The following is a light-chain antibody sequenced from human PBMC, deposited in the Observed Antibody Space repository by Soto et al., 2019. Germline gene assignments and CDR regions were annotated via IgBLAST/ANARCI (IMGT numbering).Light chain of an antibody. CDR1: SGDVGGYNY. CDR2: DVS. J-gene: IGLJ2*01. CDR3: SSYTSSSTSVI. Sequence: QSALTQPASVSGSPGQSITISCTGTSGDVGGYNYVSWYQHHPGKAPKLMIYDVSNRPSGVSNRFSGSKSGNTASLTISGLQAEDEADYYCSSYTSSSTSVIFGGGTQLTVL. V-gene: IGLV2-14*03.